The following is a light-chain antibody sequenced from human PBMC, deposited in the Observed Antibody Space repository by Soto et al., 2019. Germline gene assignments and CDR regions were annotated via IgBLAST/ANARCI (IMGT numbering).Light chain of an antibody. J-gene: IGLJ3*02. CDR2: EDN. V-gene: IGLV6-57*01. CDR1: SGSIASNY. Sequence: NFMLTQPHSVSESPGKTVTISCTRSSGSIASNYVQWYQQRPGSSPTTVIYEDNQRPSGVPDRFSGSIGSSSNSASLTISGLKTEDEADYYCQSYDSSNAWVFGGGTKVTVL. CDR3: QSYDSSNAWV.